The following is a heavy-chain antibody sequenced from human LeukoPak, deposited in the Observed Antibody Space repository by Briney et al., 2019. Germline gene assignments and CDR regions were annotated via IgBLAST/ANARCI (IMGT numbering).Heavy chain of an antibody. CDR1: GAHISHYY. CDR2: LHASEST. D-gene: IGHD3-22*01. CDR3: ASLSSGAAFDV. V-gene: IGHV4-4*07. J-gene: IGHJ3*01. Sequence: WETLSLTCTVSGAHISHYYWTWVRQSAAQGLEWIGRLHASESTIYNPSLKSRVTMSIDTSKDQLSLTLTSVTAADSAVYYCASLSSGAAFDVWGQGTVVTVSS.